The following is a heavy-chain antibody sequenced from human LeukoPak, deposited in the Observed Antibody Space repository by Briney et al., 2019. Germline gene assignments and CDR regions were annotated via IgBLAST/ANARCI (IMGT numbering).Heavy chain of an antibody. Sequence: SETLSLTCAVYGGSFSGYYWSWIRQPSGKGLEWIGEINHSGSTNYNPSLKSRVTISVDTSKNQFSLKLSSVTAADTAVYYCASEPAAHTPDYWGQGTLVTVSS. D-gene: IGHD2-2*01. J-gene: IGHJ4*02. CDR3: ASEPAAHTPDY. CDR2: INHSGST. V-gene: IGHV4-34*01. CDR1: GGSFSGYY.